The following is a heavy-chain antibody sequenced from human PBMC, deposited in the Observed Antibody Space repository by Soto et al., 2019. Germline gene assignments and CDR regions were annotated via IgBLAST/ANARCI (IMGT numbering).Heavy chain of an antibody. CDR2: ISGSGGST. CDR3: AKDRQVDIVATTLPEYYFDY. D-gene: IGHD5-12*01. CDR1: GLTFSSYA. J-gene: IGHJ4*02. V-gene: IGHV3-23*01. Sequence: WRSMRLSCAASGLTFSSYAVRWVRKNPGKGLECVSAISGSGGSTYYADSVKGRFTISRDNSKNTLYLQMNSLRAEDTAVYYCAKDRQVDIVATTLPEYYFDYCGQGTLVTVSS.